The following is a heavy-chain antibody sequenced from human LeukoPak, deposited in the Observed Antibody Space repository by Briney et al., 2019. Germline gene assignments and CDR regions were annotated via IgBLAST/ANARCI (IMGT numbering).Heavy chain of an antibody. D-gene: IGHD2-2*03. V-gene: IGHV3-15*01. Sequence: GGSLRLSCAASGFTFINSWMTWVRRAPGKGLEWVGRIRSTPDGGATDYAAPVKGRFTISRDDSKNTLYLQMSSLRTEDTAVYYCATDLHFGYCTATSCANYWGQGPWSPSPQ. CDR2: IRSTPDGGAT. CDR1: GFTFINSW. CDR3: ATDLHFGYCTATSCANY. J-gene: IGHJ4*02.